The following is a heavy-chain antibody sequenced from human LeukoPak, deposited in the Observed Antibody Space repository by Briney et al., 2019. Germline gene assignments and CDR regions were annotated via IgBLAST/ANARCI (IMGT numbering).Heavy chain of an antibody. CDR2: ISYDGSNK. J-gene: IGHJ4*02. CDR1: GFTCSSYA. V-gene: IGHV3-30*04. CDR3: ARSLVVVAAALDY. D-gene: IGHD2-15*01. Sequence: GGSLRLSCAASGFTCSSYAMHWVRQAPGKGLEWVAVISYDGSNKYYADSVKGRFTISRDNSKNTLYLQMNSLRAEDTAVYYCARSLVVVAAALDYWGQGTLVTVSS.